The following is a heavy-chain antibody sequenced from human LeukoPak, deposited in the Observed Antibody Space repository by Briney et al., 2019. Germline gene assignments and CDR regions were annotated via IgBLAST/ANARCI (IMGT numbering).Heavy chain of an antibody. J-gene: IGHJ4*02. V-gene: IGHV4-34*01. Sequence: SETLSLTCAVYGGSFSGYYWSWIRQPPGKGLEWIGEINHSGSTHYNPSLKSRVTISVDTSKNQFSLRLSSVTAADTAVYYCARVNYDILTGYYRFDYWGQGTLVTVSS. CDR2: INHSGST. D-gene: IGHD3-9*01. CDR1: GGSFSGYY. CDR3: ARVNYDILTGYYRFDY.